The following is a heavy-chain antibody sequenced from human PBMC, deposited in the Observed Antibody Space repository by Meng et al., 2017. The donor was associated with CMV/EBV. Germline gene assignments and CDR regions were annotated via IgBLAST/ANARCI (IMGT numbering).Heavy chain of an antibody. CDR3: ARGLAARRFDP. Sequence: SETLSRTCTVSGGSSSSSSYYWAWIRQPPGKGLEWTGSIYYSGSTYYNPSLKSRVTISVDTSKNQFSRKLSSVTAADTAVYYWARGLAARRFDPWGQGTLVTVSS. CDR2: IYYSGST. D-gene: IGHD6-6*01. CDR1: GGSSSSSSYY. V-gene: IGHV4-39*01. J-gene: IGHJ5*02.